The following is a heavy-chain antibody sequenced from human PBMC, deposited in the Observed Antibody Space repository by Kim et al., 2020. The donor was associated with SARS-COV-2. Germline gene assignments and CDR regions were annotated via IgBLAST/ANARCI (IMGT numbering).Heavy chain of an antibody. V-gene: IGHV3-30*01. Sequence: RFTISRDNSKNPLYLQMNSLRAEDTAVYYCARPRSFGSSTSSNYYYGMDVWGQGTTVTVSS. D-gene: IGHD2-2*01. J-gene: IGHJ6*02. CDR3: ARPRSFGSSTSSNYYYGMDV.